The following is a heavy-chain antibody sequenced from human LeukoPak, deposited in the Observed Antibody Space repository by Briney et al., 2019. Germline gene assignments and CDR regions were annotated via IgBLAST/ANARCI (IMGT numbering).Heavy chain of an antibody. D-gene: IGHD3-10*01. CDR3: AHRALYGSGSYR. CDR2: IYWNDDK. V-gene: IGHV2-5*01. Sequence: SGPTLVNPTQTLTLTCTFSGFSLSTSGVGVGWIRQPPGKALEWLALIYWNDDKRYSPSLKSRLTITKDTSKNQVVLTMTNIDPVDTATYYCAHRALYGSGSYRWGQGTLVTVSS. CDR1: GFSLSTSGVG. J-gene: IGHJ4*02.